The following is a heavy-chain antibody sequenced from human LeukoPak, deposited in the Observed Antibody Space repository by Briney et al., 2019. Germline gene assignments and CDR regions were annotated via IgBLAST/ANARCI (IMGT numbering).Heavy chain of an antibody. CDR3: AKDLSSGSRRAY. CDR2: ISGSGGYT. CDR1: KFTFSTFS. V-gene: IGHV3-23*01. J-gene: IGHJ4*02. D-gene: IGHD6-19*01. Sequence: PGGSLRLSCAASKFTFSTFSMSWVRQAPGKGLEWVSSISGSGGYTYYADSVKGRFTISRDNSKNTLYLQMNSLRAEDTGVYYCAKDLSSGSRRAYWGQGTLVTVSS.